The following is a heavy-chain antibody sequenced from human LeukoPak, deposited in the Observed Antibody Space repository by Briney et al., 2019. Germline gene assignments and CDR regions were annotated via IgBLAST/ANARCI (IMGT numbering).Heavy chain of an antibody. Sequence: SETLSLTCTVSDDSITIYYWSWIRHPAGKGLEWIGRIYTSGSTNYNPSLKSRVTMSVDTSKNQFSLKLSSVTAADTAVYYCARDQSAYYDSSGYYYYYYMDVWGKGTTVTISS. D-gene: IGHD3-22*01. CDR2: IYTSGST. J-gene: IGHJ6*03. CDR1: DDSITIYY. CDR3: ARDQSAYYDSSGYYYYYYMDV. V-gene: IGHV4-4*07.